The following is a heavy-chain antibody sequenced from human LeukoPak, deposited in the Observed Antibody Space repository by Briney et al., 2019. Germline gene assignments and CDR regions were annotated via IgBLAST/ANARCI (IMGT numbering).Heavy chain of an antibody. CDR2: IYPGDSET. D-gene: IGHD3-10*02. Sequence: EESLKISCKASGYRFTNYWIGWVRQMPGKGLEWMTIIYPGDSETRYSPSFQGQVTISADKSIGTIYLQWSSLKASDTAMYCARALRTGQGDYVPVLWGQGTLVTVSS. V-gene: IGHV5-51*01. CDR3: ARALRTGQGDYVPVL. J-gene: IGHJ4*02. CDR1: GYRFTNYW.